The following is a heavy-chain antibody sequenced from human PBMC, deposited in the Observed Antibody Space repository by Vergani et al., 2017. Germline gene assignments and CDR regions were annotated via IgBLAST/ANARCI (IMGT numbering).Heavy chain of an antibody. D-gene: IGHD3-10*01. CDR1: GFTFSSYA. CDR3: ARGDKLLWFGELYMGKAEYFQH. Sequence: QVQLVESGGGVVQPGRSLRLSCAASGFTFSSYAMHWVRQAPGKGLEWVAVISYDGSNKYYADSVKGRFTISRDNSKNTLYLQMNSLRAEDTAVYYCARGDKLLWFGELYMGKAEYFQHWGQGTLVTVSS. V-gene: IGHV3-30-3*01. J-gene: IGHJ1*01. CDR2: ISYDGSNK.